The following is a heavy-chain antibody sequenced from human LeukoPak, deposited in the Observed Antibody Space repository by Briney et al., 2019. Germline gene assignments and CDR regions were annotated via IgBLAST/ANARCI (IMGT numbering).Heavy chain of an antibody. D-gene: IGHD6-6*01. V-gene: IGHV3-21*01. CDR2: ISSSSSYI. CDR3: ARDRTGIAARYLDY. J-gene: IGHJ4*02. Sequence: GGSLRLSCAASGFTFSSYSMNWVRQAPEKGLEWVSSISSSSSYIYYADSVKGRFTISRDNAKNSLYLQMNSLRAEDTAVYYCARDRTGIAARYLDYWGQGTLVTVSS. CDR1: GFTFSSYS.